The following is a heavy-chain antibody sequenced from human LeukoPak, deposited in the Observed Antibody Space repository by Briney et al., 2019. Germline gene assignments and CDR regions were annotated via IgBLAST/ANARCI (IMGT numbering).Heavy chain of an antibody. D-gene: IGHD2-2*01. CDR1: GYTFTGYY. V-gene: IGHV1-18*04. CDR3: ARGAGYCSSTSCYLAH. J-gene: IGHJ4*02. Sequence: GASVKVSCKASGYTFTGYYMHWVRQAPGQGLEWMGWTNAYNGNTNYAQKLQGRFTMTTDTSTSTAYMELRSLRSDDTAVYYCARGAGYCSSTSCYLAHWGQGTLVTVSS. CDR2: TNAYNGNT.